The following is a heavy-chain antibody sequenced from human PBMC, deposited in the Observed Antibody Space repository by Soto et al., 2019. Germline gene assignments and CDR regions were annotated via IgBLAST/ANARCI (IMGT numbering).Heavy chain of an antibody. CDR2: IVPIRRTA. CDR1: GGTFTSDR. Sequence: QVPLVQSGAEVKKTGSSVRVSCKASGGTFTSDRINWLRQAPGPGLEWVGGIVPIRRTAEYAQEFQGRVTITADETARTAYMELRSLKSQDTAVYYCVRDSGAKLSSSWGQGTLVTVSS. V-gene: IGHV1-69*01. D-gene: IGHD6-13*01. J-gene: IGHJ4*02. CDR3: VRDSGAKLSSS.